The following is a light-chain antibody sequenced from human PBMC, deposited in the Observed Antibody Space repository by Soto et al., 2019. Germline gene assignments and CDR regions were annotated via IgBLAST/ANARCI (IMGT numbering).Light chain of an antibody. V-gene: IGKV3-20*01. CDR2: GAS. J-gene: IGKJ1*01. Sequence: EIVLTQSPGTLSLSPGERATLSCRASQSVSNNYVTWYQQKPGQAPRLLIYGASSRATDIPDRFSGSGSGTDFTLSISRLEPEDFAVYYCQQYGSSAWTFGQGTTVEIK. CDR1: QSVSNNY. CDR3: QQYGSSAWT.